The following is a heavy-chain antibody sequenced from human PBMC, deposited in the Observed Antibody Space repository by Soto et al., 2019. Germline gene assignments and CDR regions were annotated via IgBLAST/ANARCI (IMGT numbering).Heavy chain of an antibody. D-gene: IGHD2-8*01. Sequence: QVQLVQSGAEVKKPGASVKVSCKASGYTFTGYYMHWVRQAPGQGLEWMGWINPNSGGTNYAQKFRGWVTMTRDTSISTAYMELSRLRSDDTAVYYCARDLDCTNGVCNNWFDPWGQGTLVTVSS. CDR3: ARDLDCTNGVCNNWFDP. CDR2: INPNSGGT. CDR1: GYTFTGYY. J-gene: IGHJ5*02. V-gene: IGHV1-2*04.